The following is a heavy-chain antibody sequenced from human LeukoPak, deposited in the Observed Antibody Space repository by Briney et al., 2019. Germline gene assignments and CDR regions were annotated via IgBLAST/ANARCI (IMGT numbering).Heavy chain of an antibody. CDR1: GDSINSYY. CDR2: IYYSGST. D-gene: IGHD2-15*01. J-gene: IGHJ6*02. V-gene: IGHV4-59*08. CDR3: ARQFGSWDYYGMDV. Sequence: SETLSLTCTVSGDSINSYYWSWIRQPPGKGLEWIGYIYYSGSTNYNPSLKSRVTISVDTSKNQFSLKLSSVTAADTAVYYCARQFGSWDYYGMDVWGQGTTVTVSS.